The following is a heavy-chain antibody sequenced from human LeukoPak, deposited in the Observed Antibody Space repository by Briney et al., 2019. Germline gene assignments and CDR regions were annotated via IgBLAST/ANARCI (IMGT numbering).Heavy chain of an antibody. CDR3: AKETASGYGAFDV. V-gene: IGHV3-23*01. D-gene: IGHD3-22*01. Sequence: GGSLRLSCAASGFTFRSCAMSWVRQAPGKGLGGVSAISGSGGSTSYADSVKGRFTISRDNSKNTLFLQMNSLRAEDTAVYYCAKETASGYGAFDVWGQGSIVTVSS. CDR2: ISGSGGST. J-gene: IGHJ3*01. CDR1: GFTFRSCA.